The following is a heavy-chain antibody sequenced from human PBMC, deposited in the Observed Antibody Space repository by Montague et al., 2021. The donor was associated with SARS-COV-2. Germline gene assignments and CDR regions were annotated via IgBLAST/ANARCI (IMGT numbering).Heavy chain of an antibody. D-gene: IGHD3-10*01. J-gene: IGHJ6*03. CDR3: ARLRDGVVPSPILGVGPYYSYYFIDV. Sequence: TLSLTCTVSGASISSGSYYWNWIRQLPGKGLEWIGYIHHSGSTYYTPSLQSRVAISVDTSKNEFSLKMTAVTAADTAVYYCARLRDGVVPSPILGVGPYYSYYFIDVWGKGTTVTVSS. CDR2: IHHSGST. CDR1: GASISSGSYY. V-gene: IGHV4-31*03.